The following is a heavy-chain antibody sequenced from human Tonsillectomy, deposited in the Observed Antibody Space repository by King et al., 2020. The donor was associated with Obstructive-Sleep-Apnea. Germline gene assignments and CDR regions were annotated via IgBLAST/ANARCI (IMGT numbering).Heavy chain of an antibody. V-gene: IGHV3-33*01. CDR3: AGVRRVGATRVFDYYGMDV. CDR1: GFTFSSYG. CDR2: IWYDGSNK. D-gene: IGHD1-26*01. J-gene: IGHJ6*02. Sequence: VQLVESGGGVVQPGRSLRLSCAASGFTFSSYGMHWVRQAPGKGLEWVAVIWYDGSNKYYADSVKGRFTISRDNSKNTLYLQMNSLRAEDTAVYYCAGVRRVGATRVFDYYGMDVWGQGTTVTVSS.